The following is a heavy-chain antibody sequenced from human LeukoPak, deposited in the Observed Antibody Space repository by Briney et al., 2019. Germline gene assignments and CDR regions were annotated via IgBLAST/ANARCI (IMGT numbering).Heavy chain of an antibody. CDR1: GYSINNGYY. V-gene: IGHV4-38-2*01. CDR2: LYHDDRV. D-gene: IGHD3-3*01. J-gene: IGHJ6*03. CDR3: ARQHDSYYYYYIDV. Sequence: SDTLSLTCAVSGYSINNGYYWVWIRPPPGKGLECIGSLYHDDRVYYNKALQSRVSMSVDTPKNQFSLKLSFVAAADTAVYYCARQHDSYYYYYIDVWGSGTTVTVSS.